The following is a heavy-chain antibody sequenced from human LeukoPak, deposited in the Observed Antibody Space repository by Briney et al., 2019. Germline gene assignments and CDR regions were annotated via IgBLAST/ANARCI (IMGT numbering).Heavy chain of an antibody. CDR2: INYSGNT. Sequence: PSETLSLTCTVSGGSISSSSYYWGWIRQPPGKGLEWIGSINYSGNTYYNPSLKSRVTISVDTSKNQFSLKLSSVTAADAAVYYCATSGYQGNSRFDYWGQGTLSPSPQ. V-gene: IGHV4-39*01. CDR1: GGSISSSSYY. J-gene: IGHJ4*02. D-gene: IGHD4-23*01. CDR3: ATSGYQGNSRFDY.